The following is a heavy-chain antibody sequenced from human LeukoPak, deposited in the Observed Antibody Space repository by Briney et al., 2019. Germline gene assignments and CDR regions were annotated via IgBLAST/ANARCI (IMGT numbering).Heavy chain of an antibody. Sequence: GGSLRLSCAASGFTFSSHWMGWVRQAPGKGLEWLANIKEDGHEKYYVDSVQGRFTISRDNAKNSLFLQMDSLRAEDTAAYFCARHGYYVFDYWGQGTLVTVSS. D-gene: IGHD4-17*01. J-gene: IGHJ4*02. CDR1: GFTFSSHW. CDR2: IKEDGHEK. V-gene: IGHV3-7*01. CDR3: ARHGYYVFDY.